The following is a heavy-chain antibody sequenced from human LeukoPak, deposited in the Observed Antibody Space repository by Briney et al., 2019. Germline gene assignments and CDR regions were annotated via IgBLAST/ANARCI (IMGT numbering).Heavy chain of an antibody. CDR1: GFTVSSNY. D-gene: IGHD6-19*01. Sequence: GGSLRLSCAASGFTVSSNYMSWVRQAPGKGLELVSVSYSGGSAYYADSVEDRVTISRDNSKNTLYLQMNTLGAEDTAVYYCARTVAGSGIDYFDYWGQGTLVTVSS. CDR3: ARTVAGSGIDYFDY. V-gene: IGHV3-53*01. J-gene: IGHJ4*02. CDR2: SYSGGSA.